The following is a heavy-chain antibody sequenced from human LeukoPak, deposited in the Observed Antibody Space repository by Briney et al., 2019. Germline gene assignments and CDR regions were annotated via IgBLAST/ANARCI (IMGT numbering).Heavy chain of an antibody. V-gene: IGHV3-21*05. D-gene: IGHD6-19*01. CDR3: ARVGRSGWTVDY. J-gene: IGHJ4*02. CDR2: ISSRSSNI. Sequence: GGSLRLSCAASGFAFSTYSIDWVRQAPGKGLEWVSYISSRSSNIYHADSVKGGFTISRDNATNSLHLQMNSLRAEDTAVYYCARVGRSGWTVDYWGQGTLVTVSS. CDR1: GFAFSTYS.